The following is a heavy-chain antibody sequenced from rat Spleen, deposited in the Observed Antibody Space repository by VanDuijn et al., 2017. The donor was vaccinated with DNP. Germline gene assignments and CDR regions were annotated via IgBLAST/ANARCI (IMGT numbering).Heavy chain of an antibody. D-gene: IGHD4-3*01. CDR2: IRYDGGST. Sequence: EVQLVESGGGLVQPGRSLKLSCAASGFTFSHYNMAWVRQAPKKGLEWVAYIRYDGGSTKYGDSVKGRFTISRDNAKNTLYLQMNSLRSEDMATYYCARWNSGHFDYWGQGVMVPVSS. V-gene: IGHV5-22*01. J-gene: IGHJ2*01. CDR1: GFTFSHYN. CDR3: ARWNSGHFDY.